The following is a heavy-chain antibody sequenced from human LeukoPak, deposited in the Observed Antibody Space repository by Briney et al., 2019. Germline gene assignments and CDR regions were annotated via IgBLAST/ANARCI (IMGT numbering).Heavy chain of an antibody. CDR1: GFTFRSYV. J-gene: IGHJ4*02. D-gene: IGHD1-26*01. CDR3: AKDLWSGSHYPSDS. Sequence: GGSLRLSFAASGFTFRSYVISWVRQAPGKGLEWVSGISAGGGSTYYADSVKGRFTLSRDNSKNTLSLQMNSLRAEDTAIYYCAKDLWSGSHYPSDSWGQGTLVTVSS. CDR2: ISAGGGST. V-gene: IGHV3-23*01.